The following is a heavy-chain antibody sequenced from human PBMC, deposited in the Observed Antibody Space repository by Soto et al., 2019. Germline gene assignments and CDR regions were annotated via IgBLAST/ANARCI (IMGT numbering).Heavy chain of an antibody. CDR1: GYTFTNYG. CDR3: ARERQYEPLLY. CDR2: VSAYNRNT. Sequence: QVQLVQSGVEVKKPGASVKVSCQASGYTFTNYGITWLRQAPGQGLEWMGWVSAYNRNTNYAQRFQDRVTMTTDTSTRTAYMELRHLKSADTAIYFCARERQYEPLLYWGQGTLVTVSS. V-gene: IGHV1-18*01. D-gene: IGHD2-2*01. J-gene: IGHJ4*02.